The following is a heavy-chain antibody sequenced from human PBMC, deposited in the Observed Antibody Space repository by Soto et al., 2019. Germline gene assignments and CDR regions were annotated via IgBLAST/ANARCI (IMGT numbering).Heavy chain of an antibody. CDR2: IRGGGDKT. CDR3: AKPKYSSSWDAAFNV. V-gene: IGHV3-23*01. J-gene: IGHJ3*01. CDR1: GFTFSSYA. Sequence: GGSLRLSCEASGFTFSSYAMSWVRQAPGKGLEWVAAIRGGGDKTYYAESVRGRFTISRDNSKNTLDLQMDSLRVEDTAVYFCAKPKYSSSWDAAFNVWGPGTKVTVSS. D-gene: IGHD2-2*01.